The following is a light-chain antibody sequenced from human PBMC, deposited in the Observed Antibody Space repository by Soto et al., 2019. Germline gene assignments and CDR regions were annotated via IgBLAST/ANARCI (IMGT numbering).Light chain of an antibody. CDR2: DAS. J-gene: IGKJ2*01. CDR3: QQRSNWPRT. V-gene: IGKV3-11*01. CDR1: QSVSSY. Sequence: EIVLTQSPATLSLSPGERATLSCRASQSVSSYLAWYQQKTGQAPRLLIYDASNRATGIPARFSGSGSGTDFTLTISSLEPEGFAVYYCQQRSNWPRTFGQGTKLQIK.